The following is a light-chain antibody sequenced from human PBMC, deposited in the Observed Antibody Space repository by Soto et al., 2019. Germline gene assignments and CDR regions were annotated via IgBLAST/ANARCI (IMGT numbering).Light chain of an antibody. CDR1: NSNIGAGYD. CDR2: GNS. Sequence: QSVLTQPPSVSGAPRQRVTISCTGSNSNIGAGYDVHWYQQLPGTAPKLLIYGNSNRPSGVPDRFSGSKSGTSASLAITGLQAEDEADYYCQSYASSIYVFGTGTMVTDL. J-gene: IGLJ1*01. CDR3: QSYASSIYV. V-gene: IGLV1-40*01.